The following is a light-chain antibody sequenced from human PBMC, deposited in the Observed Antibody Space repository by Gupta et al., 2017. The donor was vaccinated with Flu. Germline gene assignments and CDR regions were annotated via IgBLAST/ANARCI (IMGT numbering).Light chain of an antibody. CDR1: QSLLHSNGYNY. Sequence: TPGEPASISCRSTQSLLHSNGYNYLGWYLQKPGQSPQLLIYLGSNRASGVPDKFSGSGSGTDFTLKISRVEAEDVGVYYCMQVLQTPYTFGQGTKLEIK. CDR2: LGS. J-gene: IGKJ2*01. V-gene: IGKV2-28*01. CDR3: MQVLQTPYT.